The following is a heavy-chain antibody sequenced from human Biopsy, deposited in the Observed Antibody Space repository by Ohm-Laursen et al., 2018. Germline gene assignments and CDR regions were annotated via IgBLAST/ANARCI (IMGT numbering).Heavy chain of an antibody. V-gene: IGHV4-34*08. CDR1: GQTFSDYY. D-gene: IGHD2-15*01. J-gene: IGHJ4*02. CDR2: INQSGRT. Sequence: SQTLSLTCEVYGQTFSDYYWSWIRQPPGKGLEWIGQINQSGRTNYNPSLKSRVNISADKSNNRFSLKLTSVTSADTAVYFCGNEVHGRDYWGLGDLVTVSS. CDR3: GNEVHGRDY.